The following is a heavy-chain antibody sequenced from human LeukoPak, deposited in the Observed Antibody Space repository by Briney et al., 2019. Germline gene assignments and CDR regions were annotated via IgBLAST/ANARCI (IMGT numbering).Heavy chain of an antibody. V-gene: IGHV3-48*04. J-gene: IGHJ4*02. CDR2: ISSRGRTI. Sequence: PGGSLRLSCAASGFTFSSYSMNWVRQAPGKGLEWISYISSRGRTIYYADSVKGRFTISRDNAKNSLSLRMNSLRAEDTAVYYCARGEVYFDYWGQGTLVTVSS. D-gene: IGHD1-26*01. CDR3: ARGEVYFDY. CDR1: GFTFSSYS.